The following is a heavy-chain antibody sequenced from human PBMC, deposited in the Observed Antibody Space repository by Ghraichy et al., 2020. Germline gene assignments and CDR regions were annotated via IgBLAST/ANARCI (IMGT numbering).Heavy chain of an antibody. Sequence: SETLSLTCAVYGGSFSGYYWSWIRQPPGKGLEWIGEINHSGSTNYNPSLKSRVTISVDTSKNQFSLKLSSVTAADTAVYYCARGKVSGSGWLLSGAQYFDYWGQGTLVTVSS. CDR2: INHSGST. J-gene: IGHJ4*02. CDR3: ARGKVSGSGWLLSGAQYFDY. D-gene: IGHD6-19*01. V-gene: IGHV4-34*01. CDR1: GGSFSGYY.